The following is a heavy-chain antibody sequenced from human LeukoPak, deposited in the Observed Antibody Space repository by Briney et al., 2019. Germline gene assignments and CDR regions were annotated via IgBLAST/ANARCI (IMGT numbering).Heavy chain of an antibody. CDR3: ASAYYYGSESWFDY. J-gene: IGHJ4*02. CDR2: IYHSGST. D-gene: IGHD3-10*01. CDR1: GYSISSGYY. Sequence: SETLSLTCAVSGYSISSGYYWGWIRQPPGKGLEWIGSIYHSGSTYYNPSLKSRATISVDTSKNQFSLKLSSVTAADTAVYYCASAYYYGSESWFDYWGQGTLVTVSS. V-gene: IGHV4-38-2*01.